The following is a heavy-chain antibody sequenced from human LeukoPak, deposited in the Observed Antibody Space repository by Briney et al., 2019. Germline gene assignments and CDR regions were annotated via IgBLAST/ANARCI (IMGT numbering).Heavy chain of an antibody. CDR3: AREAASTYYYDSSGYTFDY. Sequence: GASVKVSCKASGGTFSSYAISWVRQAPGQGLEWMGRIIPILGIANYAQKFQGRVTITADKSTSTAYMELSSLRSEDTAVYYCAREAASTYYYDSSGYTFDYWGQGTLVTVSS. V-gene: IGHV1-69*04. D-gene: IGHD3-22*01. CDR1: GGTFSSYA. CDR2: IIPILGIA. J-gene: IGHJ4*02.